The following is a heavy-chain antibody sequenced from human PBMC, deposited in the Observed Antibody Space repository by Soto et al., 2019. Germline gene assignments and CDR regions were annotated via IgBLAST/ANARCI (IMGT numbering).Heavy chain of an antibody. D-gene: IGHD3-3*01. Sequence: PGGSVRLSCAASGFTFSSYGMHWVRQAPGKGLEWVAVIWYDGSNKYYADSVKGRFTISRDNSKNTLYLQMNSLRAEDTAVYYCARDPYYDFWSGFITQSFVYGMDVWGQGTTVTVSS. V-gene: IGHV3-33*01. CDR3: ARDPYYDFWSGFITQSFVYGMDV. CDR2: IWYDGSNK. CDR1: GFTFSSYG. J-gene: IGHJ6*02.